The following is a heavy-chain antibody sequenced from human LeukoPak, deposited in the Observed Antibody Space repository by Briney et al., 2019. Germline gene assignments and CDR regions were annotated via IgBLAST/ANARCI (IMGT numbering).Heavy chain of an antibody. J-gene: IGHJ4*02. Sequence: GESLKISCKGSGYNFASHWIAWVRQMPGKGLEWMGVIYPGDSDTRYSPSFQGQVTISADKSISTAYLQWSSLKASDTAMYYCARLGTADGYNYRSFDYWGQGTLVTVSS. CDR2: IYPGDSDT. CDR3: ARLGTADGYNYRSFDY. CDR1: GYNFASHW. D-gene: IGHD5-24*01. V-gene: IGHV5-51*01.